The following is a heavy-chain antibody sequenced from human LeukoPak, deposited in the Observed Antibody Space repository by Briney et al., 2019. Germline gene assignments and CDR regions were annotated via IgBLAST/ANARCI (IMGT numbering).Heavy chain of an antibody. J-gene: IGHJ4*02. CDR2: INQDGSEK. CDR1: GFTFSSYD. D-gene: IGHD3-9*01. Sequence: AGGSLRLSCAASGFTFSSYDMNWVRQAPGKGLEWVANINQDGSEKYYVDSVKGRFTISRDNAKNSLYLQMNSLRAEDTAVYYCARDHFEPGVILDYWGQGNLVTVSS. CDR3: ARDHFEPGVILDY. V-gene: IGHV3-7*05.